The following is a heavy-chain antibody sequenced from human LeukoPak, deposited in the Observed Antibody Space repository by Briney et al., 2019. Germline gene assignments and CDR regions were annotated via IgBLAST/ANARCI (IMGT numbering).Heavy chain of an antibody. V-gene: IGHV3-23*01. CDR3: AKAKSYYSNYDY. D-gene: IGHD4-11*01. CDR1: GFTFSNYG. J-gene: IGHJ4*02. CDR2: ISGSGANT. Sequence: GGSLRLSCAASGFTFSNYGMSWVRQAPGKGLEWVTVISGSGANTYYADSVKGRFTISRDNSKNTLYLQVNSLRAEDTAVYYCAKAKSYYSNYDYWGQGTLVTVSS.